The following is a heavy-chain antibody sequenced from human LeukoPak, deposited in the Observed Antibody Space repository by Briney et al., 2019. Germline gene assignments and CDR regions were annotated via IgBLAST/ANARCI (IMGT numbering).Heavy chain of an antibody. Sequence: VASVTVSCKASGGTFSSYAISWVRQAPGQGLEWMGGIIPVFGTANYAQKFQGRVTITADESTSTAYMELSSLRSEDTAVYYCARDALGCSSTSCYREYYGMDVWGKGTTVTVSS. D-gene: IGHD2-2*01. V-gene: IGHV1-69*01. CDR1: GGTFSSYA. J-gene: IGHJ6*04. CDR3: ARDALGCSSTSCYREYYGMDV. CDR2: IIPVFGTA.